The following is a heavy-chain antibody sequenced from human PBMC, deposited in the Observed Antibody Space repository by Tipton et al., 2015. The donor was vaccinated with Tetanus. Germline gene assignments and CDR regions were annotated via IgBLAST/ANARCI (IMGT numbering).Heavy chain of an antibody. J-gene: IGHJ5*02. V-gene: IGHV1-18*01. CDR2: ISPFNENV. CDR1: GYTFTHYG. D-gene: IGHD3/OR15-3a*01. Sequence: VQLVQSGAEVKKPGASVKVSCKASGYTFTHYGVNWVRQAPGQGLEWMGWISPFNENVNYAEKFRGRLTMTTDRSTGTVSMDLRGLKSDDTAIYYCARGRGLGPHEYFEHWGQGTLVTVSS. CDR3: ARGRGLGPHEYFEH.